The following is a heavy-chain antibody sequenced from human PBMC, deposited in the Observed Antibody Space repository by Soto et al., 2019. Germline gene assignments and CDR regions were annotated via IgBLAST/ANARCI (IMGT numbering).Heavy chain of an antibody. Sequence: PAGSLRIASAACGDTVYSYGMHWVRQAPGKGLEWVAVIWYGGSNKYYADSVKGRFTISRDNSKNTLYLQMNSLRAEDTAVYYCAREKSSSWSYYYYYGMDVWGQGTTVTVSS. V-gene: IGHV3-33*01. CDR1: GDTVYSYG. CDR3: AREKSSSWSYYYYYGMDV. CDR2: IWYGGSNK. J-gene: IGHJ6*02. D-gene: IGHD6-13*01.